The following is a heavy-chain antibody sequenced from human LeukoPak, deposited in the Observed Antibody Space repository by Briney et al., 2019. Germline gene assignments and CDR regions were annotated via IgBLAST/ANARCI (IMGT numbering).Heavy chain of an antibody. D-gene: IGHD6-19*01. V-gene: IGHV4-30-4*01. CDR1: GGSISSGDYY. J-gene: IGHJ4*02. CDR3: ASIIYSSGWYYFDY. Sequence: SQTLSLTCTVSGGSISSGDYYWSWIRQPPGKGLEWIGYIYYSGSTYYNPSLKSRVTISVDKSKNQFSLKLSSVTAADTAVYYCASIIYSSGWYYFDYWGQGTLVTVSS. CDR2: IYYSGST.